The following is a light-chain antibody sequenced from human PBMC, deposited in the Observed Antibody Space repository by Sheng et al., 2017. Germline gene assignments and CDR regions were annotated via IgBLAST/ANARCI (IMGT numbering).Light chain of an antibody. CDR3: QQYATSWT. Sequence: EIVLTQSPGTLSLSPGDRATLSCRASQSFSSSLLAWYQQRPGQAPRLLLYGTSTRATGIPDRFSGSGSGTDFTLTINRLEPEDFAVYYCQQYATSWTFGQGTKVEIK. CDR2: GTS. CDR1: QSFSSSL. J-gene: IGKJ1*01. V-gene: IGKV3-20*01.